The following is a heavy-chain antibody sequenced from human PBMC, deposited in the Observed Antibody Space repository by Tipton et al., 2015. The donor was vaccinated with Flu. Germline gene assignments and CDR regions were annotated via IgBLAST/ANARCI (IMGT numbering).Heavy chain of an antibody. J-gene: IGHJ4*02. Sequence: TLSLTCTVSGGSISSSAYYWAWIRQPPGKGLEWIGEINHSGSTNYNPSLKSRVTISADTSKNQFSLRLSSVTAADTAVYYCASKNYYDVGGWSTTDYWGQGTLVTVSS. V-gene: IGHV4-39*07. CDR3: ASKNYYDVGGWSTTDY. CDR2: INHSGST. CDR1: GGSISSSAYY. D-gene: IGHD3-22*01.